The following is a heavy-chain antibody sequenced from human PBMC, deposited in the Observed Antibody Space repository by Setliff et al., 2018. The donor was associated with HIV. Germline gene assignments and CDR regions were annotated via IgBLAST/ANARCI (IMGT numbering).Heavy chain of an antibody. CDR1: GFNLNVYA. J-gene: IGHJ4*02. CDR3: ARSRPYNSALDY. D-gene: IGHD6-25*01. Sequence: GGSLRLSCEPSGFNLNVYATHWVRQAPGKGLEWVSGISWKSDNTGFADSVKGRFTISRDNAKNSLYLQMNSLRPDDTAMYYCARSRPYNSALDYWGQGTLVTVSS. V-gene: IGHV3-9*01. CDR2: ISWKSDNT.